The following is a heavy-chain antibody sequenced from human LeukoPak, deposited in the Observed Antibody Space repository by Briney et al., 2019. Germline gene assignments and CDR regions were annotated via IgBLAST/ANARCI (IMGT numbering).Heavy chain of an antibody. CDR2: INHIGST. Sequence: SETLSLTCAVYGGSFSGYYWSWIRQPPGKGLEWIGEINHIGSTNYNPSLKSRVTISVDTSKNQFSLKLSSVTAADTAVYYCASLALMVRGVVDYWGQGTLVTVSS. CDR3: ASLALMVRGVVDY. V-gene: IGHV4-34*01. D-gene: IGHD3-10*01. CDR1: GGSFSGYY. J-gene: IGHJ4*02.